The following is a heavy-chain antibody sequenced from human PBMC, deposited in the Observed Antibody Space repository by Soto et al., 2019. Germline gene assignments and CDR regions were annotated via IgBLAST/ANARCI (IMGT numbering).Heavy chain of an antibody. Sequence: PSETLSLTCAVSSGSISSSNWWSWVRQPPGKGLEWIGEIYHSGSTNYNPSLKSRVTISVDKSKNQFSLKLSSVTAADTAVYYCATGLGYCSSTSCSGSDWFDPWGQGTLVTVSS. J-gene: IGHJ5*02. V-gene: IGHV4-4*02. CDR2: IYHSGST. D-gene: IGHD2-2*01. CDR3: ATGLGYCSSTSCSGSDWFDP. CDR1: SGSISSSNW.